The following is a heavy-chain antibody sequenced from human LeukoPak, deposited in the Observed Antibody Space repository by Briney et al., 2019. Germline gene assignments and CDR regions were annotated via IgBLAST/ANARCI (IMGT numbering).Heavy chain of an antibody. D-gene: IGHD2-2*01. Sequence: PGGSLRLSCAASGFTFSDAWMSWVRQAPGKGLEWVAVISYDGSDKYYPDSVKGRFTISRDNSKNTLYLQMNNLRAEDTAVYYCAKGIVVVPTANFYYFYGMDVWGQGTTVTVTS. V-gene: IGHV3-30*18. CDR1: GFTFSDAW. J-gene: IGHJ6*02. CDR2: ISYDGSDK. CDR3: AKGIVVVPTANFYYFYGMDV.